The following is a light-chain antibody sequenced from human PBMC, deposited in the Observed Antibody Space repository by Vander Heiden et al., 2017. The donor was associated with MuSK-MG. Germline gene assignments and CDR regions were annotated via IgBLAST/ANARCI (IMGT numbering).Light chain of an antibody. Sequence: SYVLTQPPSVSVAPGKTARITCGGNNIGSKSVHWYQQKPGQAPGLVIDYDSDRPSGSPERFSGSNSGNTATLTISRVEAGDEADYYCQVWDSSSDHLVVFGGGTKLTVL. CDR3: QVWDSSSDHLVV. V-gene: IGLV3-21*04. J-gene: IGLJ2*01. CDR1: NIGSKS. CDR2: YDS.